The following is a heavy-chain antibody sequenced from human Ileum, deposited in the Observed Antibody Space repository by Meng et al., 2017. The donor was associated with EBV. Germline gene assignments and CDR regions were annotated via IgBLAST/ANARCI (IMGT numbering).Heavy chain of an antibody. CDR1: GGAISSSSSY. V-gene: IGHV4-39*07. Sequence: RPVWVPGAVHPSETLSLTCTGSGGAISSSSSYWGWIRQPPGKGLEWIGSIYYSGSTYYNPSLKSRVTISVDTSKNQFSLKLSSVTAADTAVYYCARELMYCSGGSCYPFDYWGQGTLVTVSS. CDR2: IYYSGST. J-gene: IGHJ4*02. D-gene: IGHD2-15*01. CDR3: ARELMYCSGGSCYPFDY.